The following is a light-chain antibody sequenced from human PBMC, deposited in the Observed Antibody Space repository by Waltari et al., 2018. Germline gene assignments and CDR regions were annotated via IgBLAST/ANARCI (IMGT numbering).Light chain of an antibody. Sequence: QAVLTQEPSVTVSPGGTVTLTCGSCTGAVTSGHYPYWFQQKPGQAPRTLISDPSNKHSWTPARFAGSLLGGKAALTLSGAQPEDEAEYYCMLSYSGSWVFGGGTKLTVL. CDR2: DPS. CDR3: MLSYSGSWV. J-gene: IGLJ3*02. V-gene: IGLV7-46*01. CDR1: TGAVTSGHY.